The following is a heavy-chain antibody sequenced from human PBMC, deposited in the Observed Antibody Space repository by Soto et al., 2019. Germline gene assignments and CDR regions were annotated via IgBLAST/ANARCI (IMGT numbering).Heavy chain of an antibody. V-gene: IGHV3-23*01. CDR1: GFTFSRFA. D-gene: IGHD3-3*01. Sequence: EVQLLESGGGLGQPGGSLRLSCAGSGFTFSRFAMSWVRQVPGKWLEWVSAISGSGQTTYYADSVKGRFTVSRDNSNNTLYLQMNSLRDEDTAVYYCAKDLRKPAIFGVVTLSWGRGTLVTVSS. CDR3: AKDLRKPAIFGVVTLS. J-gene: IGHJ5*02. CDR2: ISGSGQTT.